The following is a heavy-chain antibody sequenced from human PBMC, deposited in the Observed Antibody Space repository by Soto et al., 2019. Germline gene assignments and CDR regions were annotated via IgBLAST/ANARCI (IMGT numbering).Heavy chain of an antibody. CDR1: GGSISSSNW. CDR3: ARGISSSLGYYYGMDV. J-gene: IGHJ6*02. Sequence: SETLSLTCAVSGGSISSSNWWSWVRQPPGKGLEWIGEIYHSGSTNYNPSLKSRVTISVDKSKNQFSLKLSSVTAADTAVYYCARGISSSLGYYYGMDVWGQGTTVTVSS. CDR2: IYHSGST. V-gene: IGHV4-4*02. D-gene: IGHD6-6*01.